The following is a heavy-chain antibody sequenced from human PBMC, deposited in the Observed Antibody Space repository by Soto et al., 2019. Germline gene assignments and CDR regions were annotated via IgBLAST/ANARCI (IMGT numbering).Heavy chain of an antibody. D-gene: IGHD2-15*01. V-gene: IGHV4-39*01. CDR3: ARHGGAAGAPYGMDV. CDR1: GGSISSSSYY. Sequence: QLQLQESGPGLVKPSETLSLTCTVSGGSISSSSYYWGWIRQPPGKGLEWIGSIYYSGSTYYNPSLKSRATISVDTSKNQFSLKLSSVTAADTAVYYGARHGGAAGAPYGMDVWGQGNTVTGSS. CDR2: IYYSGST. J-gene: IGHJ6*02.